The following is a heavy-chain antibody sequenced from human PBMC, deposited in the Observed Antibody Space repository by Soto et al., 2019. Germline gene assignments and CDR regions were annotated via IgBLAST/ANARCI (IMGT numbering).Heavy chain of an antibody. Sequence: QVQLEQSGPEVKKPGPSVKVSCKASGGTFRNSAISWVRQAPGQGLEWMGGIMPIFRTPDYAQKFQGRVIITADESASPACMELTGLGSDDPAVYYCARDNDRPHVGGSYYYIVDVWGHGTTVTVSS. D-gene: IGHD1-1*01. CDR1: GGTFRNSA. CDR2: IMPIFRTP. V-gene: IGHV1-69*12. CDR3: ARDNDRPHVGGSYYYIVDV. J-gene: IGHJ6*02.